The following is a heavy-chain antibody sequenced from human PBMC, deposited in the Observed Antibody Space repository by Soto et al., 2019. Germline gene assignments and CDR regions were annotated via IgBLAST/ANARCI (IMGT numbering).Heavy chain of an antibody. CDR2: INHSGSS. CDR1: GGSFSGYY. D-gene: IGHD2-15*01. V-gene: IGHV4-34*01. Sequence: LSETLSLTCAVYGGSFSGYYWSWIRQSPGKGLEWIGEINHSGSSISNPSLKSRVTISVDTSKNQFSLKLRSVTAADTAAYYCARGISLIVEVHRDAPDKYYFDSWSQGTLVTVSS. CDR3: ARGISLIVEVHRDAPDKYYFDS. J-gene: IGHJ4*02.